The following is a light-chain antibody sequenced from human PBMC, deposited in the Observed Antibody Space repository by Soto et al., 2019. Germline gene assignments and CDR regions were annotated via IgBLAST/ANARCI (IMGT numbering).Light chain of an antibody. CDR1: SSDIGAYNH. CDR3: ISYTVSRSYV. V-gene: IGLV2-14*01. CDR2: SVS. Sequence: QSALTQPASVSGSPGQSITISCSGSSSDIGAYNHVAWFQQFPGKTPKLVIYSVSDRPSGVSYRFSGSKSGNTASLTISGLHADDEADYYCISYTVSRSYVFGTGTKLTVL. J-gene: IGLJ1*01.